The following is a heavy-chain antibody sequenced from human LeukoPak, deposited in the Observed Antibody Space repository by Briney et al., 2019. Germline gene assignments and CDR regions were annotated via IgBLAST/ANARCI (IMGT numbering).Heavy chain of an antibody. Sequence: KTSETLSLTCTVSGYSITSGFFWVWIRQPPGKGLEWIGAISQTGTTYYNPSLKSRLTISMDTSKNHFSLNMISVTAADTAEYYCARDGSQTSYYALGMDVWGQGTTVTVSS. V-gene: IGHV4-38-2*02. D-gene: IGHD2-2*01. CDR1: GYSITSGFF. CDR3: ARDGSQTSYYALGMDV. CDR2: ISQTGTT. J-gene: IGHJ6*02.